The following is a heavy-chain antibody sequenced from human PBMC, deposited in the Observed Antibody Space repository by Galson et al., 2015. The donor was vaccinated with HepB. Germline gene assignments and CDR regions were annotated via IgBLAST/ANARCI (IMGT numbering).Heavy chain of an antibody. D-gene: IGHD2/OR15-2a*01. CDR2: INRDGSST. V-gene: IGHV3-74*01. CDR1: GFTFSSYW. CDR3: ARDLWGGMET. Sequence: SLRLSCAASGFTFSSYWMHWVRQAPGKGPVWVSRINRDGSSTTYADSVKGRFTISRDNAKNTLYLQMNSLTVEDTAIYYCARDLWGGMETWGQGTLVTVSS. J-gene: IGHJ5*02.